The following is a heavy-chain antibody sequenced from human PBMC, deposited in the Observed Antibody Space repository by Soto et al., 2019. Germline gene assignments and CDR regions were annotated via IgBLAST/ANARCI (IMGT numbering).Heavy chain of an antibody. CDR1: GFTFSSYA. D-gene: IGHD3-22*01. V-gene: IGHV3-23*01. Sequence: GRSLRLSCADSGFTFSSYAVSWVRQAPGEGPEWISSISGSGSTIYYADSVKGRFTISRDNSKKSLYLQMSSLRAEDTAVYYCAKVFYYYDSSGYYYCDYWGQGTLVTVSS. J-gene: IGHJ4*02. CDR3: AKVFYYYDSSGYYYCDY. CDR2: ISGSGSTI.